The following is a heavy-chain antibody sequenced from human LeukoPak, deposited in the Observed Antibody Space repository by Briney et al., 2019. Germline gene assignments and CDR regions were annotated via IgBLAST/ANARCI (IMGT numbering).Heavy chain of an antibody. J-gene: IGHJ4*02. CDR2: INSDGSWT. CDR3: AKTVGYDSSGYYSDFDY. CDR1: GNYW. Sequence: GGSLRLSCAASGNYWMHWVRQVPGKGLVWVSHINSDGSWTSYADSVKGRFTISKDNAKNTVYLQMNSLRAEDTAVYYCAKTVGYDSSGYYSDFDYWGQGTLVTVSS. D-gene: IGHD3-22*01. V-gene: IGHV3-74*01.